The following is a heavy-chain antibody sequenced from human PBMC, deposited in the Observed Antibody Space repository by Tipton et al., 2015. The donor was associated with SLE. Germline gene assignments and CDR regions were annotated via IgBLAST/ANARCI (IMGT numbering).Heavy chain of an antibody. CDR2: IYHSESS. D-gene: IGHD3-22*01. Sequence: TLSLTCIVSGGSISNYYWSWIRQPPGKRLEWIGDIYHSESSNYNPSLQSRVTLSVDTSKNQVFLKLNSVTAADTAVYYCARAMINWFDPWGQGIHVTVSS. CDR1: GGSISNYY. J-gene: IGHJ5*02. CDR3: ARAMINWFDP. V-gene: IGHV4-59*01.